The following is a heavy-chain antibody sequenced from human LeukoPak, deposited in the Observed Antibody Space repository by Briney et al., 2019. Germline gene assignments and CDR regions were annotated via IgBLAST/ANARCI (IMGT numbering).Heavy chain of an antibody. D-gene: IGHD2-15*01. J-gene: IGHJ4*02. CDR2: TPYDGTSE. CDR1: GFNLRDYV. CDR3: AGALH. Sequence: GGSLRLSCAASGFNLRDYVMYWVRQAPGKGLEWLAATPYDGTSEYYADSVKGRFSVSRDNSKNILYLQMSSLRVEDTAVYYCAGALHWGQGTLVTVSP. V-gene: IGHV3-30*14.